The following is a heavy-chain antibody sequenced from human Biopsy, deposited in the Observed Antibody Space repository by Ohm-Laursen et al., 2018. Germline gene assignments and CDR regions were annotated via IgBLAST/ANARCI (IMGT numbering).Heavy chain of an antibody. CDR1: GGPSSNYA. J-gene: IGHJ4*02. V-gene: IGHV1-69*04. D-gene: IGHD3-3*01. CDR2: IVPILGHL. CDR3: AADADGYYTEFDY. Sequence: SVKVSCKASGGPSSNYAFGWVRQAPGQGLEWVGRIVPILGHLNYAQRFQGRVSITADKSTTYVYMELSRLTSGDTAVYYCAADADGYYTEFDYWGPGTLVTVSS.